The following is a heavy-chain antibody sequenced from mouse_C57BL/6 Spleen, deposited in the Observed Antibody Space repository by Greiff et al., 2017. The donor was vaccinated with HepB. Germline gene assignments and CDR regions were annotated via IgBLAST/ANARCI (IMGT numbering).Heavy chain of an antibody. CDR1: GYSFTGYF. D-gene: IGHD1-1*01. CDR3: ASEGSYGSSLLRYFDV. V-gene: IGHV1-20*01. Sequence: EVQLQQSGPELVKPGDSVKISCKASGYSFTGYFMNWVMQSHGKSLEWIGRINPYNGDTFYNQKFKGKATLTVDKSSSTAHMELRSLTSEDSAVYDCASEGSYGSSLLRYFDVWGTGTTVTVSS. CDR2: INPYNGDT. J-gene: IGHJ1*03.